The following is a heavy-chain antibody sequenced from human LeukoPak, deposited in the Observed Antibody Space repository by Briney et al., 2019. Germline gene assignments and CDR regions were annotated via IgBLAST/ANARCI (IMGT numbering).Heavy chain of an antibody. CDR3: ARPGGEEYSYGYHP. V-gene: IGHV5-51*01. CDR2: IYPYDSDT. CDR1: GYRFTRYW. J-gene: IGHJ5*02. D-gene: IGHD5-18*01. Sequence: GEALKISCKGSGYRFTRYWIGWVRQMPGKGLEWMGIIYPYDSDTRYSPSFQGQVTISADKSINTAYLQWGSLKASDTAIYYCARPGGEEYSYGYHPWGQGTLVTVSS.